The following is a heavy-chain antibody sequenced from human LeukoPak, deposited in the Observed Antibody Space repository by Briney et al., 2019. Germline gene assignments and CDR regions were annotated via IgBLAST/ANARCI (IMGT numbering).Heavy chain of an antibody. CDR1: GVSITSYY. Sequence: SETLSLTCTVSGVSITSYYWTWIRQPPGKGLERIGHIYYSGSTNYNPSLESRLTMSVDTSTNQFSLKLSSVTAADTAVYYCARGGAHSGYEFDCWGQGTLVTVSS. J-gene: IGHJ4*02. V-gene: IGHV4-59*12. D-gene: IGHD5-12*01. CDR3: ARGGAHSGYEFDC. CDR2: IYYSGST.